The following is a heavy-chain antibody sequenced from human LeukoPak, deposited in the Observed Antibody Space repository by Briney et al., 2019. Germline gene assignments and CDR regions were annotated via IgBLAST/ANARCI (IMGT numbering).Heavy chain of an antibody. CDR2: IYYSGST. V-gene: IGHV4-31*03. CDR1: GGSISSGGYY. CDR3: ARSYYGSGSYYNPPDY. D-gene: IGHD3-10*01. J-gene: IGHJ4*02. Sequence: SETLSLTCTVSGGSISSGGYYWSWIRQHPGKGLEWIGYIYYSGSTYYNPSLKSRVTISVDTSKTQFSLKLSSVTAADTAVYYCARSYYGSGSYYNPPDYWGQGTLVTVSS.